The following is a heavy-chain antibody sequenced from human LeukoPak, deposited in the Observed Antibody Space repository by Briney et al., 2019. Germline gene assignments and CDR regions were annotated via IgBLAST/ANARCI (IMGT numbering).Heavy chain of an antibody. V-gene: IGHV3-21*06. CDR3: ASGGATVCGY. J-gene: IGHJ4*02. CDR2: ITSDSNLI. Sequence: GGPLRLSCAASGFSFSDYSMNWVRQAPGKGLEWISAITSDSNLIYYADSMRGRITISRDNAENSVYLQMNGLRAEDTAIYYCASGGATVCGYWGQGALVIVSS. D-gene: IGHD4-17*01. CDR1: GFSFSDYS.